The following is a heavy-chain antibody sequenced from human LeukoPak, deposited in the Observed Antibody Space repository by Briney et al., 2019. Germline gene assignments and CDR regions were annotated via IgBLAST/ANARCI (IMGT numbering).Heavy chain of an antibody. Sequence: GGSLTLSCALSGFTFSTYAMSWVRPAPRGGLEWVSAISFSGGSTYYADSVKGQFTISRENSKNTLYLQMNILRARDTAVYSCAKDRTYCGGDCNSGIDYWGQGTLVTVSS. V-gene: IGHV3-23*01. D-gene: IGHD2-21*02. CDR3: AKDRTYCGGDCNSGIDY. CDR2: ISFSGGST. J-gene: IGHJ4*02. CDR1: GFTFSTYA.